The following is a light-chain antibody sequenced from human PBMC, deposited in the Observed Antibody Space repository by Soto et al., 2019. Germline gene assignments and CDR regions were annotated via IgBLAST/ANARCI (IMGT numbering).Light chain of an antibody. J-gene: IGKJ1*01. CDR3: QQYNDWPRT. V-gene: IGKV3-15*01. CDR1: QSISSY. Sequence: IVLTQSPATLSLSPGERATLSCRASQSISSYLAWYQHKPGQAPRLLIFRASTRATGIPARFSGSGSGTEFTLAISSLQSEDFAVYYCQQYNDWPRTFGQGTKVDIK. CDR2: RAS.